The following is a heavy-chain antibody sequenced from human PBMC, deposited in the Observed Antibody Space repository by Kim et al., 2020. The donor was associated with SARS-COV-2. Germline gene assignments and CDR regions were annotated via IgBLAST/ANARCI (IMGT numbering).Heavy chain of an antibody. CDR2: IYYSGST. CDR3: ARDRRHYDILTGYYISAF. Sequence: SETLSLTCTVSGGSISSYYWSWIRQPPGKGLEWIGYIYYSGSTNYNPSLKSRVTISVDTSKNQFSLKLSSVTAADTAVYYCARDRRHYDILTGYYISAF. CDR1: GGSISSYY. V-gene: IGHV4-59*13. D-gene: IGHD3-9*01. J-gene: IGHJ3*01.